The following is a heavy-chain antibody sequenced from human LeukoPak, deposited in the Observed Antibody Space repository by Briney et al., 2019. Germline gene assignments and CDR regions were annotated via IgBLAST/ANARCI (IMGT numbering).Heavy chain of an antibody. Sequence: GRSLRLSCAASGFTFSSYAMHWVRQAPGKGLEWVAVISYDGSNKYYADSVKGRFTISRDNSKNTLYLQMNSLRAEDTAVYYCARDLDTMVRGVIITAYWGQGTLVTVSS. V-gene: IGHV3-30-3*01. J-gene: IGHJ4*02. CDR3: ARDLDTMVRGVIITAY. CDR2: ISYDGSNK. D-gene: IGHD3-10*01. CDR1: GFTFSSYA.